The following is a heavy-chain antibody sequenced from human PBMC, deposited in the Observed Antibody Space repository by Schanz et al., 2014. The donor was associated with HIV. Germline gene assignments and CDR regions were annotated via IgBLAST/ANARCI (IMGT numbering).Heavy chain of an antibody. CDR1: EFKFRTFA. CDR3: ARADYGSGSFHNGPDY. J-gene: IGHJ4*02. Sequence: QVQLVESGGGVVQPGRSLRLSCAASEFKFRTFAMHWVRQAPGKGLEWVAVISYDGTDKYYADSVKGRFTISRDNVKDTLFLQLNSLRPDDSAIYYCARADYGSGSFHNGPDYRGQGTLVTVSS. CDR2: ISYDGTDK. D-gene: IGHD3-10*01. V-gene: IGHV3-30-3*01.